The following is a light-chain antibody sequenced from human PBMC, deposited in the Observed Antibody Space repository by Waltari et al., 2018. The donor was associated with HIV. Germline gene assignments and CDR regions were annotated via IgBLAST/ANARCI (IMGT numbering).Light chain of an antibody. Sequence: QSVLTQPPSVSGAPGQRVPISCTGSRSNIGTDYDVHRYQHLPGTAPKLLIYANTQRPSGLPGRFSGSKSGTSASLAITGLQAEDEAEYYGQSYDSSLSGYVVFGGGTKLTVL. CDR3: QSYDSSLSGYVV. CDR1: RSNIGTDYD. J-gene: IGLJ2*01. V-gene: IGLV1-40*01. CDR2: ANT.